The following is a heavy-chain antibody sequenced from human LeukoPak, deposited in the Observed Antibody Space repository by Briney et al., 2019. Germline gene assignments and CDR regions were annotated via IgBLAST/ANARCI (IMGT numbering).Heavy chain of an antibody. D-gene: IGHD6-19*01. V-gene: IGHV4-4*07. J-gene: IGHJ5*02. Sequence: SETLSLTCTVSGGSIRSYYWSWIRQPAGKGLEWIGRIYTSGNTNYNPSLKGRVTMSVDTSKNQFSLKLSSVTAADTAVYYCARGGHSGWYKGYNWFDPWGQGTLVTVSS. CDR3: ARGGHSGWYKGYNWFDP. CDR1: GGSIRSYY. CDR2: IYTSGNT.